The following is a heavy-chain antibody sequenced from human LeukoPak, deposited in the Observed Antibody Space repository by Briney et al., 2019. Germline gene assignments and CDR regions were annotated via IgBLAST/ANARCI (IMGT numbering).Heavy chain of an antibody. Sequence: SETLSLTCAVYGGSFSGYYWSWIRQLPGKGLEWIGEINHSGSTNYNPSLKSRVTISVDTSKNQFSLKLSSVTAADTAVYYCARGPGGSYYFDYWGQGTLVTVSS. CDR1: GGSFSGYY. J-gene: IGHJ4*02. CDR3: ARGPGGSYYFDY. V-gene: IGHV4-34*01. CDR2: INHSGST. D-gene: IGHD1-26*01.